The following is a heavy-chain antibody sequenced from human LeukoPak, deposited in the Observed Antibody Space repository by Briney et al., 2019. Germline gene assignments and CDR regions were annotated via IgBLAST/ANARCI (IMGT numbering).Heavy chain of an antibody. Sequence: GGSLRLCCSASGFTFSSYAMHWGRQAPGKGLEYASAISSNGGSTYYADSVKGRFTISRDNSKNTLYLQMSSLRGEDTAVYYCVRNWSPRDYWGQGTLVTVSS. CDR1: GFTFSSYA. CDR3: VRNWSPRDY. V-gene: IGHV3-64D*06. CDR2: ISSNGGST. J-gene: IGHJ4*02.